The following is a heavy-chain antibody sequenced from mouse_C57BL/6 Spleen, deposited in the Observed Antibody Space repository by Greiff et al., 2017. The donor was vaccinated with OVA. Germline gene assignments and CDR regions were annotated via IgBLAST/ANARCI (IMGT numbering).Heavy chain of an antibody. J-gene: IGHJ4*01. D-gene: IGHD2-2*01. CDR3: ARRNIYYGYVYYAMDY. Sequence: VQLQQSGAELVKPGASVKISCKASGYAFSSYWMNWVKQRPGKGLEWIGQIYPGDGDTNYNGKFKGKATLTADKSSSTAYMHLTSLPSEDSAVYYCARRNIYYGYVYYAMDYWGQGTSVTVSS. CDR1: GYAFSSYW. CDR2: IYPGDGDT. V-gene: IGHV1-80*01.